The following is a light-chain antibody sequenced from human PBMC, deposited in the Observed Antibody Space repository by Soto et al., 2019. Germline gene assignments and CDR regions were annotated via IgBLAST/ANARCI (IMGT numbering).Light chain of an antibody. CDR3: LQYNYYWT. CDR2: KAS. Sequence: DIQMTQSPSTLSASVGDRVTITCRASQNINSWLAWYQQKPGKGPRLLIYKASTLESGVPSRFTGTQSGTEFTLTISSLQPDDYATYFCLQYNYYWTFGQGTRIEVK. V-gene: IGKV1-5*03. CDR1: QNINSW. J-gene: IGKJ1*01.